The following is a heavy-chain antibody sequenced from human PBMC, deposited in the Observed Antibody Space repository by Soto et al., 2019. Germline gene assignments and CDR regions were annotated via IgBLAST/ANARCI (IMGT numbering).Heavy chain of an antibody. V-gene: IGHV3-11*01. Sequence: GGSLRLSCAVSGFSLGDYDMGWIRQAPGKGLERVSYFSRSGSATYYADSVKGRFTVSRDNAKNSLYLQMNGLRDEDTAVYYSARTTPGEQLGERWTGQFYYYYMDVWGKGTTVTVSS. D-gene: IGHD6-6*01. CDR3: ARTTPGEQLGERWTGQFYYYYMDV. CDR1: GFSLGDYD. CDR2: FSRSGSAT. J-gene: IGHJ6*03.